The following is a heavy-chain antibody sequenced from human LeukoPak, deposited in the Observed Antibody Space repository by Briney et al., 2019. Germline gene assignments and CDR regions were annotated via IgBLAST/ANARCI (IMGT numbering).Heavy chain of an antibody. J-gene: IGHJ5*02. CDR2: IYHSGTT. CDR1: GYSISSGYY. Sequence: SETLSLTCTVSGYSISSGYYWGWIRQPPGKGLEWIGSIYHSGTTYYNPSLKSRVSISADTSKNQFSLKLNSVTAADTAVYYCARHFYSSSSYWFDPWGQGTLVTVSS. CDR3: ARHFYSSSSYWFDP. V-gene: IGHV4-38-2*02. D-gene: IGHD6-6*01.